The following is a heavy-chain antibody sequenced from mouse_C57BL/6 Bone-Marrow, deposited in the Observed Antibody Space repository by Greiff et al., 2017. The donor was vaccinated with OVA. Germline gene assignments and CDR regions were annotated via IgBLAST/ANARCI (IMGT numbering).Heavy chain of an antibody. CDR1: GFTFSDYG. Sequence: EVKLLESGGGLVQPGGSLKLSCAASGFTFSDYGMAWVRQAPRKGPEWVAFISNLAYSIYYADTVTGRFTISRENAKNTLYLEMSSLRSEDTAMYYCARQEGYDYGEWFAYWGQGTLVTVSA. D-gene: IGHD2-4*01. V-gene: IGHV5-15*04. CDR2: ISNLAYSI. J-gene: IGHJ3*01. CDR3: ARQEGYDYGEWFAY.